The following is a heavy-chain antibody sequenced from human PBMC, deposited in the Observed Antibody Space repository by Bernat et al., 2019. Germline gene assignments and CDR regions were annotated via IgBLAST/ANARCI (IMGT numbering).Heavy chain of an antibody. V-gene: IGHV3-23*04. CDR1: GFTFSSYA. J-gene: IGHJ6*04. CDR3: ARAPLYSYGYGLRLMDV. D-gene: IGHD5-18*01. Sequence: EVQLVESGGGLVQPGGPLRLSCAASGFTFSSYAMSWVRQAPGKGREWVPAISGSGGSTGYAQKFQGRVTMTRDTSTSTVYMELSSLGSEDTAVYYCARAPLYSYGYGLRLMDVWGKGTTVTVSS. CDR2: ISGSGGST.